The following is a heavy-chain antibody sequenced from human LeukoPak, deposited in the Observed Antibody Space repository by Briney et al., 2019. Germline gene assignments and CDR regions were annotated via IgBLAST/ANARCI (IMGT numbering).Heavy chain of an antibody. J-gene: IGHJ4*02. D-gene: IGHD3-22*01. Sequence: ASVKVSCKASGYTFTSYYMHWVRQAPGQGLEWMGIINPSGGSTSYAQKFQGRVTMTRDTSTSTVYMELSSLGSEDTAVYYCAVESSSGFDYWGQGTLVTVSS. CDR3: AVESSSGFDY. CDR2: INPSGGST. CDR1: GYTFTSYY. V-gene: IGHV1-46*01.